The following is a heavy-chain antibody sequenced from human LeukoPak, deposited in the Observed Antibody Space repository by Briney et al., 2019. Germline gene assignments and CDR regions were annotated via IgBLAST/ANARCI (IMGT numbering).Heavy chain of an antibody. J-gene: IGHJ2*01. CDR2: IHYSGST. Sequence: SETLSLTCTVSGGSISNYYWSWIRQPPGKGLEWIGYIHYSGSTNYNPSLKSRVTISVDTSKNQFSLKLRSVTAADTAVYYCAGGGGWDWHFDLWGRGTLVTVSS. CDR1: GGSISNYY. D-gene: IGHD3-16*01. V-gene: IGHV4-59*01. CDR3: AGGGGWDWHFDL.